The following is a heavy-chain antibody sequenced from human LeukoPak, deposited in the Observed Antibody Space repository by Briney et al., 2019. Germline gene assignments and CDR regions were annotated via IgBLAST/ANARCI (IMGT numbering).Heavy chain of an antibody. J-gene: IGHJ4*02. Sequence: SGTLSLTCTVSGYSISSGYYWGWIRQPPGKGLEWIGSIYHSGSTYYNPSLKSRVTISVDTSKNQFSLKLSSVTAADTAVYYCASWAGTLENFDYWGQGTLVTVSS. V-gene: IGHV4-38-2*02. CDR3: ASWAGTLENFDY. CDR1: GYSISSGYY. D-gene: IGHD1/OR15-1a*01. CDR2: IYHSGST.